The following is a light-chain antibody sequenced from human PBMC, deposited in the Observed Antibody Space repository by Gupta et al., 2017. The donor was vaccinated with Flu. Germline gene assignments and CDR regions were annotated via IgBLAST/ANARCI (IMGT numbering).Light chain of an antibody. CDR2: KAS. V-gene: IGKV1-5*03. Sequence: DIQMTQSPSTLSASVGDRVTITCRASQSIRSWLAWYQQKPGKVPKLLIYKASTLHSGVPSRFSGSGSGTEFTLTISSLQADDFATYYCQQDNTYMCNFGQGTKLEI. CDR1: QSIRSW. CDR3: QQDNTYMCN. J-gene: IGKJ2*04.